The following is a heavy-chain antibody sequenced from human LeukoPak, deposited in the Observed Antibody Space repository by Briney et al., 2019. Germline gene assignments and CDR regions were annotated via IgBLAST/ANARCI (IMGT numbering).Heavy chain of an antibody. J-gene: IGHJ4*02. Sequence: ASVKVSCKASACTFTNYNMHWVRQAPGEGLEWMGIINPSGGYTSYTNYAQKFQGRVTMTRDMSTSTVYMQLSSLRSEDTAVYYCARNYQGFDYWGQGTLVTVSS. CDR2: INPSGGYT. D-gene: IGHD3-10*01. V-gene: IGHV1-46*01. CDR3: ARNYQGFDY. CDR1: ACTFTNYN.